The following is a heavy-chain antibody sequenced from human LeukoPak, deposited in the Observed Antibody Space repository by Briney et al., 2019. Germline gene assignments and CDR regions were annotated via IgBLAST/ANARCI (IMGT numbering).Heavy chain of an antibody. D-gene: IGHD3-3*01. V-gene: IGHV4-59*12. CDR1: GGSLSSYY. CDR2: IYFSGST. CDR3: ARDRPYYDFWSGYYRHDAFDI. J-gene: IGHJ3*02. Sequence: SGTPSLTRTVSGGSLSSYYWSWIRQSPGKGLGWIGYIYFSGSTNYNPSLKSRVTISVDTSKNQFSLKLSSVTAADTAVYYCARDRPYYDFWSGYYRHDAFDIWGQGTMVTVSS.